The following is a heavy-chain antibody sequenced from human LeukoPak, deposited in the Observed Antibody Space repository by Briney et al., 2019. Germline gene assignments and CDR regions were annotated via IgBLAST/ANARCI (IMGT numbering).Heavy chain of an antibody. Sequence: PGGSLRLSCAASGFTFSSYGMHWVRQAPGKGLEWVAVISYDGSNKYYADSVKGRFTISRDNAKNSLYLQMNSLRDEDTAVYYCARERGTAMGFDYWGQGTLVTVSS. D-gene: IGHD5-18*01. CDR1: GFTFSSYG. J-gene: IGHJ4*02. CDR3: ARERGTAMGFDY. CDR2: ISYDGSNK. V-gene: IGHV3-30*03.